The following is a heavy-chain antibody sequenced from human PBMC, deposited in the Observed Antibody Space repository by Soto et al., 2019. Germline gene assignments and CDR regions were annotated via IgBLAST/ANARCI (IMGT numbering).Heavy chain of an antibody. CDR2: IRSKAYGGTT. CDR1: GFIFSNAY. V-gene: IGHV3-49*04. CDR3: TRDDGLVTTTQYYYYYGMDV. D-gene: IGHD4-17*01. J-gene: IGHJ6*02. Sequence: GGSLRLSCAASGFIFSNAYLNWVRQAPGKGLEWLGRIRSKAYGGTTEYAASVKGRFTISRDDSKSIAYLQMNSLKTEDTAVYYCTRDDGLVTTTQYYYYYGMDVWGQGTTVTVSS.